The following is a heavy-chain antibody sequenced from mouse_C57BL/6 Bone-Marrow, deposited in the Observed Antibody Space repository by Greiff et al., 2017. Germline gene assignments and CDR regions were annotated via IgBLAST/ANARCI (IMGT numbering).Heavy chain of an antibody. V-gene: IGHV1-81*01. J-gene: IGHJ4*01. Sequence: VQLQQSGAELARPGASVKLSCKASGYTFTSYGISWVKQRTGQGLEWIGEIYPRSGNTYYNEKFKGKATLTADKSASTAYMELRSLTSDDSAVYFGARPSYSYYYAMAYWGQGTSVTVSS. CDR1: GYTFTSYG. CDR3: ARPSYSYYYAMAY. CDR2: IYPRSGNT. D-gene: IGHD2-10*01.